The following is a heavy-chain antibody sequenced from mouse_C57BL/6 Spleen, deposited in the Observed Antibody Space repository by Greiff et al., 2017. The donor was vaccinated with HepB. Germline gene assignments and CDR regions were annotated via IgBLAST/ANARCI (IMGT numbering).Heavy chain of an antibody. D-gene: IGHD2-2*01. J-gene: IGHJ2*01. CDR2: IYPGDGDT. V-gene: IGHV1-82*01. Sequence: VNVVESGPELVKPGASVKISCKASGYAFSSSWMNWVKQRPGKGLEWIGRIYPGDGDTNYNGKFKGKATLTADKSSSTAYMQLSSLTSEDSAVYFCARLGAYGSLDYWGQGTTLTVSS. CDR1: GYAFSSSW. CDR3: ARLGAYGSLDY.